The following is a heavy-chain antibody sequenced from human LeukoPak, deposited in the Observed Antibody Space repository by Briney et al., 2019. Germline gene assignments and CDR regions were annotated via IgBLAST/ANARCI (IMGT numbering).Heavy chain of an antibody. J-gene: IGHJ5*02. CDR2: ISGDGSGT. Sequence: GGSLRLSCTASGFTFDDYVMHWVRQAPGKGLEWVSLISGDGSGTYYADSVKSRFTISRDNSKNTLFLHMSGLRAEDTALYYCATQNPPGSGYYDTYNWFDHWGQGTLVTVAS. V-gene: IGHV3-43*02. D-gene: IGHD5-12*01. CDR1: GFTFDDYV. CDR3: ATQNPPGSGYYDTYNWFDH.